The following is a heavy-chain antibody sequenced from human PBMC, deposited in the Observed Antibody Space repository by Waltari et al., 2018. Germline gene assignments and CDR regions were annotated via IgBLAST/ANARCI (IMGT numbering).Heavy chain of an antibody. CDR2: IIPIFGTA. CDR1: GGTFSSYA. CDR3: ARVGRYYDILTGYFNWFDP. D-gene: IGHD3-9*01. J-gene: IGHJ5*02. Sequence: QVQLVQSGAEVKKPGSSVKVSCKASGGTFSSYAISWVRQAPGQGLEWMGRIIPIFGTANYAQKFQGRVTITADKSTSTAYMELSSLRFEDTAVYYCARVGRYYDILTGYFNWFDPWGQGTLVTVSS. V-gene: IGHV1-69*08.